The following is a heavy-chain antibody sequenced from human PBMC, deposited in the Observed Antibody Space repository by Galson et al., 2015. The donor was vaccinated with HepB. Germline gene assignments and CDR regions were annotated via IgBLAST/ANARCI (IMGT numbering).Heavy chain of an antibody. CDR3: ARDNEGYSYGDDAFDI. Sequence: SLRLSCAASGFTFSSYWMSWVRQAPGKGLEWVANIKQDGSEKYYVDSVKGRFTISRDNAKNPLYLQMNSLRAEDTAVYYCARDNEGYSYGDDAFDIWGQGTMVTVSS. V-gene: IGHV3-7*03. J-gene: IGHJ3*02. CDR2: IKQDGSEK. CDR1: GFTFSSYW. D-gene: IGHD5-18*01.